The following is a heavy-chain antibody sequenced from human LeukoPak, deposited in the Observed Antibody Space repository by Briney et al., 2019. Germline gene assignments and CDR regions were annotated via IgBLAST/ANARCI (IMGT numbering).Heavy chain of an antibody. CDR1: GGSISSGDYY. D-gene: IGHD2-2*01. V-gene: IGHV4-30-4*08. Sequence: PSQTLSLTCTVSGGSISSGDYYWSWIRQPPGKGLEWIGYIYYSGSTYYNPSLKSRVTISVDTSKNQFSLKLSSVTAADTAVYYCARVVPAAMPEVDTAMVPDYWGQGTLVTVSS. J-gene: IGHJ4*02. CDR2: IYYSGST. CDR3: ARVVPAAMPEVDTAMVPDY.